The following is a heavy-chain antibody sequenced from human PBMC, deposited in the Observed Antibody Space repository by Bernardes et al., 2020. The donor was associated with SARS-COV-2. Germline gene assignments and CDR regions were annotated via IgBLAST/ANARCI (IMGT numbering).Heavy chain of an antibody. V-gene: IGHV5-51*01. CDR2: IYPGDSDT. CDR1: GYRFTNFW. CDR3: ATGAFDY. D-gene: IGHD3-10*01. J-gene: IGHJ4*02. Sequence: GESLTLSCKASGYRFTNFWIGWVRQMPGKGLEWVGIIYPGDSDTRYSPSLQGQVTISADNSINTAYLQWSSLKASDSAMYYCATGAFDYWGQGTLVTVSP.